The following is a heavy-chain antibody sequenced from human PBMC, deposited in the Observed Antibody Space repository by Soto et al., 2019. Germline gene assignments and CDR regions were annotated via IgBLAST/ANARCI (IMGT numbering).Heavy chain of an antibody. CDR2: IWYDGNNK. D-gene: IGHD2-21*01. V-gene: IGHV3-33*01. J-gene: IGHJ4*02. CDR1: GFTFSSYG. CDR3: ARGLHSLFDY. Sequence: GGSLRLSCAASGFTFSSYGMHWVRQAPGKGLEWVAVIWYDGNNKYYADSVKGRFTISRDNSNNTLYVQMTSLRAEDTAVYYCARGLHSLFDYWGQGILVTVSS.